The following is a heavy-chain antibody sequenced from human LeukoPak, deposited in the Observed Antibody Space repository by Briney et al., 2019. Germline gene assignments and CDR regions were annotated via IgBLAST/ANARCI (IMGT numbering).Heavy chain of an antibody. D-gene: IGHD3-9*01. Sequence: GGSLRLSCAASGFTVSSNYMSWVRQAPGKGLEWVSVIYSGGSTYYADSVKGRFTISRDNSKNTLYLQMNSLRAEDTAVYYCARNGRGAGYGAFDIWAKGQWSPSLQ. V-gene: IGHV3-53*01. CDR1: GFTVSSNY. CDR3: ARNGRGAGYGAFDI. J-gene: IGHJ3*02. CDR2: IYSGGST.